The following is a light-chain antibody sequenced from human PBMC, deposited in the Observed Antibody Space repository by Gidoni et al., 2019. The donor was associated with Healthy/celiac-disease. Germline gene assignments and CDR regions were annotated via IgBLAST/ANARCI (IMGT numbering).Light chain of an antibody. CDR1: QSISSW. Sequence: DIQMTQSPSTLSASVGNRVTITCRASQSISSWLAWYQQKPGKAPKILIYKASSLESGVPSRFSGSGSGTEFTLTIRSLQPDDFAIYYCQQYNSFPITFGQGTRLEIK. J-gene: IGKJ5*01. CDR3: QQYNSFPIT. CDR2: KAS. V-gene: IGKV1-5*03.